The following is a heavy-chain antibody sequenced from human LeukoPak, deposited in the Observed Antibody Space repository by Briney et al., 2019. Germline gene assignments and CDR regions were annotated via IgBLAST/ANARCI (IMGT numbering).Heavy chain of an antibody. D-gene: IGHD3-10*01. V-gene: IGHV1-2*02. J-gene: IGHJ6*03. CDR3: AKDGAIKVRGVHYFYMDV. Sequence: GASVKVSCKASGYTFTGYYMHWVRRAPGQGLEWVGWINRNSGGTNYAQKFQGRVTMTRDTSIGTAYMELSSPRSDDTAVYYCAKDGAIKVRGVHYFYMDVWGKGTTVTVSS. CDR2: INRNSGGT. CDR1: GYTFTGYY.